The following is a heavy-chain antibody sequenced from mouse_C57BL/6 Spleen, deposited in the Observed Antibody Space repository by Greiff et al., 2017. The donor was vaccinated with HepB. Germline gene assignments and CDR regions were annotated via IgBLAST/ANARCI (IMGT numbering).Heavy chain of an antibody. CDR3: ATHYYGSSRYAMDY. J-gene: IGHJ4*01. CDR1: GFNIKNTY. D-gene: IGHD1-1*01. V-gene: IGHV14-3*01. Sequence: EVQLQQSVAELVRPGASVKLFCTASGFNIKNTYMHWVKQRPEQGLEWIGRIDPANGNTKYAPKFQGKATITADSSSNTAYLQLSSLTSEDTAIYYDATHYYGSSRYAMDYWGQGTSVTVSS. CDR2: IDPANGNT.